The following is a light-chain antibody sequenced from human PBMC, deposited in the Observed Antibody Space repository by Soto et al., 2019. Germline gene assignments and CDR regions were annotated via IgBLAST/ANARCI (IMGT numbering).Light chain of an antibody. CDR2: AAS. CDR3: QQYYSYPSYT. J-gene: IGKJ2*01. CDR1: QGISSY. Sequence: AIRMTQSPSSLSASTGDRVTITCRASQGISSYLAWYQQKPGKAPKLLIYAASTLQSGVPSRFSGSGSGTDFTLTISCLQSEDFATYCCQQYYSYPSYTFGQGTKLEIK. V-gene: IGKV1-8*01.